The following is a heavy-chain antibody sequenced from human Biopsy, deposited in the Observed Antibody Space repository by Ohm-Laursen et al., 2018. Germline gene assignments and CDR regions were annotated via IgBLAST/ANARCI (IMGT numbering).Heavy chain of an antibody. CDR3: ARLGDFHGSGIYGLDV. J-gene: IGHJ6*02. V-gene: IGHV4-34*01. Sequence: SDTLSLTCAVSGKSFSGYFWTWIRQPPGKGLKWIGEVNDSGTTNYNPSLKSRLTVSVDTTRKQFSLKLTSVTAADTAPYYCARLGDFHGSGIYGLDVWGRGTLVTVSS. CDR1: GKSFSGYF. CDR2: VNDSGTT. D-gene: IGHD3-10*01.